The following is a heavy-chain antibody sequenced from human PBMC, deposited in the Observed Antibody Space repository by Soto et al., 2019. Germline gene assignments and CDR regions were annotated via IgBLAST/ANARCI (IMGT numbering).Heavy chain of an antibody. Sequence: PGGSLRLSCAASGFTFISYSMNWVRQAPGKGLEWVSSISSSSSYIYYADSVKGRFTISRDNAKNSLYLQINSLRAEDTAGSYCARDYGEADPFDYWGQGTLVTVSS. CDR3: ARDYGEADPFDY. CDR2: ISSSSSYI. CDR1: GFTFISYS. J-gene: IGHJ4*01. V-gene: IGHV3-21*01. D-gene: IGHD3-10*01.